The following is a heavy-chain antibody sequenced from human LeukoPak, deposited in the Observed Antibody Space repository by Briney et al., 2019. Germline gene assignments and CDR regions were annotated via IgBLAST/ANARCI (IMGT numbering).Heavy chain of an antibody. CDR3: ARQNVLLWFGEG. D-gene: IGHD3-10*01. V-gene: IGHV4-39*01. J-gene: IGHJ4*02. CDR1: GGSISSSSYY. Sequence: PSETLSLTCTVSGGSISSSSYYWGWIRQPPGKGLECIGSIYYSGSTYYNPSLKSRVTISVDTSKNQFSLKLSSVTAADTAVYYCARQNVLLWFGEGWGQGTLVTVSS. CDR2: IYYSGST.